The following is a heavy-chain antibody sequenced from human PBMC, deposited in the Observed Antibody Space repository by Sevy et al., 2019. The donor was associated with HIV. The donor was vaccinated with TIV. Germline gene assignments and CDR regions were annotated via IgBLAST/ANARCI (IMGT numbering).Heavy chain of an antibody. J-gene: IGHJ4*01. CDR2: MSGRGDSR. CDR3: AKDVPDQSWYDDFWSGSPCFDY. Sequence: GGSLRLSCVGSGFRFGSQAMSWVRQAPGKGLEWVSGMSGRGDSRGYAHSVKGRFTISRENSKNTVYLQMNSLTAEDTALNYRAKDVPDQSWYDDFWSGSPCFDYWGRGILVTVSS. V-gene: IGHV3-23*01. CDR1: GFRFGSQA. D-gene: IGHD3-3*01.